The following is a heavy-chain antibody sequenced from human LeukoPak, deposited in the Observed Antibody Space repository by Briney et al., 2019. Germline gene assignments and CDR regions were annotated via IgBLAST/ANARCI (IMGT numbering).Heavy chain of an antibody. CDR2: IYYSGST. CDR1: GGSISSYY. V-gene: IGHV4-59*12. J-gene: IGHJ4*02. Sequence: SETLSLTCTVSGGSISSYYWSWIRQPPGKGLEWIGYIYYSGSTNYNPSLKSRVTISVDTSKNQFSLKLSSVTAADTAVYYCARAVPQYYYDSSGYYYGDLVDYWGQGTLVTVSS. CDR3: ARAVPQYYYDSSGYYYGDLVDY. D-gene: IGHD3-22*01.